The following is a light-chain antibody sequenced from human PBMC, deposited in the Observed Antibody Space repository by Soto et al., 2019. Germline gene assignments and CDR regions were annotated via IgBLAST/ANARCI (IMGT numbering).Light chain of an antibody. CDR3: QQRSNWPLSID. Sequence: EIVLTQSPATLSLSPVERSTLSCRSSQSVSESLAWYQQKPGQAPRLLIYDASNRATGIPARFSGSGSGTDFNLTISSLEPEDFAVYYCQQRSNWPLSIDFGQGTRLEIK. CDR2: DAS. CDR1: QSVSES. V-gene: IGKV3-11*01. J-gene: IGKJ5*01.